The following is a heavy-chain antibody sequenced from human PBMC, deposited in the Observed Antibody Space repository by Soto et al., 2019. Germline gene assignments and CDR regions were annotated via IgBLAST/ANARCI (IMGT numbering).Heavy chain of an antibody. V-gene: IGHV3-23*01. Sequence: PGGSLRLSCATSGFTFSSYAMSWVRQAPGKGLEWVSVISGSGGVTYSADSVKGRFSISRDNAKNSLYLQMNSLRAEDTAVYYCARPIRIAAADPWGQGTLVTVSS. J-gene: IGHJ5*02. CDR3: ARPIRIAAADP. CDR2: ISGSGGVT. CDR1: GFTFSSYA. D-gene: IGHD6-13*01.